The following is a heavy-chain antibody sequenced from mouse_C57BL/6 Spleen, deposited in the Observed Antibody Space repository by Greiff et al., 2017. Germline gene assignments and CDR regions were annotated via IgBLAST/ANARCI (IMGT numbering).Heavy chain of an antibody. J-gene: IGHJ2*01. CDR2: IYPSDSET. CDR3: ARLGINYVYFDY. V-gene: IGHV1-61*01. CDR1: GYTFTSYW. Sequence: VQLQQPGAELVRPASSVQLSCQASGYTFTSYWTDWVKQRPGQGLEWIGNIYPSDSETHYNQKFKDKATLTVDKSSSTAYMQLSSLTSEDSAVYYCARLGINYVYFDYRGQGATLPVFS. D-gene: IGHD2-1*01.